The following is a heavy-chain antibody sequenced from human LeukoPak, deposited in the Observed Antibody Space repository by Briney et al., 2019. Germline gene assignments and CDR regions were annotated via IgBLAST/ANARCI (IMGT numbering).Heavy chain of an antibody. J-gene: IGHJ5*02. CDR3: ARASTSDYGDYGDWFDP. Sequence: SVKVSCKASGGTFSSYAISWVRQAPGQGLEWMGGIIPIFGTANHAQKFQGRVTITADESTSTAYMELSSLRSEDTAVYYCARASTSDYGDYGDWFDPWGQGTLVTVSS. D-gene: IGHD4-17*01. CDR1: GGTFSSYA. CDR2: IIPIFGTA. V-gene: IGHV1-69*13.